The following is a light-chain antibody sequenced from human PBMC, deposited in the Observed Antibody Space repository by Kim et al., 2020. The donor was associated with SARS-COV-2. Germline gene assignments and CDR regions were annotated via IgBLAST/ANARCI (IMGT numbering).Light chain of an antibody. CDR1: SSDVGSYNR. Sequence: QSALTQPPSVSGSPGQSVTISCTGTSSDVGSYNRVSWYQQPPGSVPKLIIYEVSNRPSGVPDRFSGSKSGNTASLTISGLQAEDEADYYCSSYTTGTWVFGGGTQLTVL. J-gene: IGLJ3*02. V-gene: IGLV2-18*02. CDR3: SSYTTGTWV. CDR2: EVS.